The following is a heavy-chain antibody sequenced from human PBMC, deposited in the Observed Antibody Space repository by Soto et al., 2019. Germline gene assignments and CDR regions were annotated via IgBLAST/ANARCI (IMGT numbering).Heavy chain of an antibody. V-gene: IGHV4-4*07. CDR2: IYSSGTT. CDR3: VRDVGGSGWFAP. Sequence: QVQLQQSGPGLVKPSETLSLTCTVSGISIDNYYCSWIRQSAGKGLEWIGRIYSSGTTNYNPAHKSRVIMSVNMSKSQFSLNVRSVTAADTAVYYCVRDVGGSGWFAPWGQGTLVTVSS. J-gene: IGHJ5*02. CDR1: GISIDNYY.